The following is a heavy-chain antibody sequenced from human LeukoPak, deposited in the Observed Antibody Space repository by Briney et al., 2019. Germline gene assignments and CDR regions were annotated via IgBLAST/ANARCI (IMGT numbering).Heavy chain of an antibody. CDR3: ARDEATGWFDP. CDR1: GYTFTNYY. D-gene: IGHD5-24*01. J-gene: IGHJ5*02. CDR2: LNPSSGST. Sequence: ASVKVSCKASGYTFTNYYMHWVRQAPGQGLEWMGILNPSSGSTAYAQKFQGRVTMTRDTSTSTVYMELSSLRSEDTAVYYCARDEATGWFDPWGQGTLVIVLS. V-gene: IGHV1-46*01.